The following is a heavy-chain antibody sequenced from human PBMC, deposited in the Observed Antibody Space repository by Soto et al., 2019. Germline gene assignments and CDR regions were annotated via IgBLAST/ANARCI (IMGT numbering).Heavy chain of an antibody. V-gene: IGHV3-15*01. CDR1: VFTFSNAW. D-gene: IGHD3-10*01. Sequence: GGSLRLSCAASVFTFSNAWMSWVRQAPGKGLEWVGRVKSKTNGGTTDYAAPVKDRFTISRDDSKNTLHLQMNSLKTEDTAVYYCARARSGTYYNPAWFDPWGQGALVTVSS. J-gene: IGHJ5*02. CDR3: ARARSGTYYNPAWFDP. CDR2: VKSKTNGGTT.